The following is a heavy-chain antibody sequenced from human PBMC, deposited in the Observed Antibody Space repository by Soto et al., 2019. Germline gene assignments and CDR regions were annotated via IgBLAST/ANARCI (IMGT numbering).Heavy chain of an antibody. CDR2: TYYRSKWYN. V-gene: IGHV6-1*01. J-gene: IGHJ3*02. D-gene: IGHD1-20*01. Sequence: PSQTLSLSCAISGDSVSSNSAAWNWIRQSPSRGLEWLGRTYYRSKWYNDYAVSVKSRITINPDTSKNQFSLQLNSVTPEDTAVYYCAKVMYNWNDGDAFDIWGQGTMVTVS. CDR3: AKVMYNWNDGDAFDI. CDR1: GDSVSSNSAA.